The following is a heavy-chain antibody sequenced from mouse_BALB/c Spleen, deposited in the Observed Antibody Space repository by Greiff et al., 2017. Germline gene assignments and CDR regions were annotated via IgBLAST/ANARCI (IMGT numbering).Heavy chain of an antibody. V-gene: IGHV1S41*01. CDR3: ARYGYYGTGYFDY. CDR1: GYTFTSYW. D-gene: IGHD1-2*01. Sequence: DLVKPGASVKLSCKASGYTFTSYWINWIKQRPGQGLEWIGRIAPGSGSTYYNEMFKGKATLTVDTSSSTAYIQLSSLSSEDSAVYFCARYGYYGTGYFDYWGQGTTLTVSS. J-gene: IGHJ2*01. CDR2: IAPGSGST.